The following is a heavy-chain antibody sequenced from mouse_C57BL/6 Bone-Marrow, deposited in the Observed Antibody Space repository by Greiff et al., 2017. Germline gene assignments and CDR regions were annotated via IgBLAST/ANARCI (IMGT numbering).Heavy chain of an antibody. CDR1: GYTFTSYW. D-gene: IGHD2-1*01. Sequence: QVQLQQPGAELVKPGASVKLSCKASGYTFTSYWMHWVKQRPGQGLEWIGMIHPNSGSTNYNEKFKSKATLTVDKSSSTAYMQLSSLTSEDSAVYYFARWGIYYCNYPYAMDYWGQGTSVTVSS. CDR2: IHPNSGST. V-gene: IGHV1-64*01. CDR3: ARWGIYYCNYPYAMDY. J-gene: IGHJ4*01.